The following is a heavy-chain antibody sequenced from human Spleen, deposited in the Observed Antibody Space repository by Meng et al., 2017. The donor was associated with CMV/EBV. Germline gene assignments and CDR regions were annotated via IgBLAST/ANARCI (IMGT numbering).Heavy chain of an antibody. V-gene: IGHV3-53*01. CDR2: IYSGGST. D-gene: IGHD6-6*01. J-gene: IGHJ4*02. CDR3: ARERRVWGLDY. CDR1: GFTFSSHW. Sequence: GESLKISCAASGFTFSSHWMSWVRQAPGKGLEWVSVIYSGGSTYYADSVKGRFTISRDNSKNTLYLQMNSLRAEDTAVYYCARERRVWGLDYWGQGTLVTVSS.